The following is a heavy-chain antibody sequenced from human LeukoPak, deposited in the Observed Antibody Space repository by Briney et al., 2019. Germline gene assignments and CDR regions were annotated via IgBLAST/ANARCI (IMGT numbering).Heavy chain of an antibody. CDR2: IYYSGST. J-gene: IGHJ5*02. D-gene: IGHD6-19*01. CDR3: ASLGLGFDP. V-gene: IGHV4-59*12. Sequence: SETLSLTCNVSGDSLSNFYWSWIRQPPGGGLEWLGYIYYSGSTSYNPSVKSRLTLSLDMSKNLFKLSLTSVTPADTAVYYCASLGLGFDPWGQGTLVTVSS. CDR1: GDSLSNFY.